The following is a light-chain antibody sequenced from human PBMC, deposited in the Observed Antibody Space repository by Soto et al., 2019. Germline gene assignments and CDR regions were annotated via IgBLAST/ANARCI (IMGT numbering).Light chain of an antibody. CDR1: SSDVGYYNY. Sequence: QSVLTQPASVSGSPGQSIAISCTGTSSDVGYYNYVSWYQQHPGKAPKVMIYDVNNRPSGVSDRFSGSKSGNTASLTISGLQAEDEADYYCSSYTRSSTYVLGTGTKV. CDR2: DVN. J-gene: IGLJ1*01. CDR3: SSYTRSSTYV. V-gene: IGLV2-14*01.